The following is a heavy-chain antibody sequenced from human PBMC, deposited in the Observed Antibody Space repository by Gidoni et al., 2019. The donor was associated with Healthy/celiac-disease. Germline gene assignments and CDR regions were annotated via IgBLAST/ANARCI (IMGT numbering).Heavy chain of an antibody. V-gene: IGHV4-34*01. D-gene: IGHD3-10*01. Sequence: QVQLQPWGAGLLKPSETLSLTCAVYGGSFSGYYWSWIRQPPGKGLEWIGEINHSGSTNYNPSLKSRVTISVDTSKNQFSLKLSSVTAADTAVYYCARGMVQGSNWFDPWGQGTLVTVSS. CDR2: INHSGST. CDR1: GGSFSGYY. J-gene: IGHJ5*02. CDR3: ARGMVQGSNWFDP.